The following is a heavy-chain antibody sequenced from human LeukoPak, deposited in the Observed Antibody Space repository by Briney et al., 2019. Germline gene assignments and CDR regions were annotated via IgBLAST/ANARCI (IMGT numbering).Heavy chain of an antibody. J-gene: IGHJ5*02. V-gene: IGHV3-21*01. CDR2: ISSSSSYI. D-gene: IGHD3-3*01. CDR1: GFTFSSYS. Sequence: GGSLRLSCAASGFTFSSYSMNWVRQAPGKGLEWVSSISSSSSYIYYADSVKGRFTISRDNAKNSLYLQMNSLRAEDTAVYYCARVRSISVLRLSEWFDPWGQGTLVTVSS. CDR3: ARVRSISVLRLSEWFDP.